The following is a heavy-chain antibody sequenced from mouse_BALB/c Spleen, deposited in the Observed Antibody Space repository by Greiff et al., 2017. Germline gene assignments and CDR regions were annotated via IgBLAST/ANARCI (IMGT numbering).Heavy chain of an antibody. CDR3: ARIATTVVSWYFDV. CDR1: GFTITDSY. D-gene: IGHD1-1*01. V-gene: IGHV14-3*02. J-gene: IGHJ1*01. Sequence: EVKLVESGAELVKPGASVSLSCTASGFTITDSYMHWVKQRPEQGLEWLGRIVPANGTTKYDPIFQGKATITADTSSNTAYLQLSSLTSEDTAVYYCARIATTVVSWYFDVWGAGTTVTVSS. CDR2: IVPANGTT.